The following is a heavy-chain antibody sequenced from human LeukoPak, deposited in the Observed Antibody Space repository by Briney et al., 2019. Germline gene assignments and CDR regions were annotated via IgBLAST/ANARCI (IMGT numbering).Heavy chain of an antibody. J-gene: IGHJ4*02. CDR1: GGSISSHY. Sequence: SETLSLTCIVSGGSISSHYWAWLRQPPGKGLEWIGWMFFTGDTNYNPSLKSRVTISVDHSKNQFSLKLTSVTAADTAVYYCAKEGNDYGANSIDYWGQGTLVTVSS. V-gene: IGHV4-59*11. CDR3: AKEGNDYGANSIDY. D-gene: IGHD4-23*01. CDR2: MFFTGDT.